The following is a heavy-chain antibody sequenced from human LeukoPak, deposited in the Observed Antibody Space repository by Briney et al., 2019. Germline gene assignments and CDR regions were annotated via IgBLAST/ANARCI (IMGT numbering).Heavy chain of an antibody. J-gene: IGHJ4*02. D-gene: IGHD3-10*01. Sequence: SVKVSCKASGGTFSSYAISWVRQAPGQGIEWMGRIIPILGIANYAQKFQGRVTITADKSTSTAYMELSSLRSEDTAVYYCARDTLVRGVIIHYWGQGTLVTVSS. V-gene: IGHV1-69*04. CDR1: GGTFSSYA. CDR2: IIPILGIA. CDR3: ARDTLVRGVIIHY.